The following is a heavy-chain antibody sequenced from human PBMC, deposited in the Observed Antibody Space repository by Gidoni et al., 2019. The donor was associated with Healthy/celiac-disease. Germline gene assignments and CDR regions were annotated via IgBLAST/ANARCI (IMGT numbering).Heavy chain of an antibody. Sequence: EVQLVESGGGLVQPGGALRRSGAASGFTFSSYWMSWVRQAPGKGLEWLANIKQDGSEKSYVDSVKGRFTISRDNAKNSLYLQMNSLRADDTAVYYCASGYSGSYYPDWYYFDYWGQGPLVTVSS. CDR1: GFTFSSYW. J-gene: IGHJ4*02. CDR3: ASGYSGSYYPDWYYFDY. V-gene: IGHV3-7*01. CDR2: IKQDGSEK. D-gene: IGHD1-26*01.